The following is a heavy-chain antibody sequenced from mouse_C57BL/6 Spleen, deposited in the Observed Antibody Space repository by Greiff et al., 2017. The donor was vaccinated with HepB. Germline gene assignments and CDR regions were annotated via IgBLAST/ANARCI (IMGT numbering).Heavy chain of an antibody. CDR1: GYTFTDHT. CDR3: ARQGYYYGSGDYFDY. Sequence: QVQLQQSDAELVKPGASVKISCKVSGYTFTDHTIHWMKQRPEQGLEWIGYIYPRDGSTKYNEKFKGKATLTADKSSSTAYMQLNSLTSEDSAVYFCARQGYYYGSGDYFDYWGQGTTLTVSS. J-gene: IGHJ2*01. V-gene: IGHV1-78*01. CDR2: IYPRDGST. D-gene: IGHD1-1*01.